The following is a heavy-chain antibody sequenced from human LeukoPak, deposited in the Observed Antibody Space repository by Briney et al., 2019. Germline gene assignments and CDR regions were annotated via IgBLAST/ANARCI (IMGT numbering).Heavy chain of an antibody. V-gene: IGHV4-39*07. Sequence: SETLSLTCTVSGGSISSSSYYWGWIRQPPGKGLEWIGSIHYGGSTYYTASLRSRVTISVDTSKNQFSLKLSSVTAADTAVYYCASLGGSSKGGYYFDYWGQGTLVTVSS. CDR3: ASLGGSSKGGYYFDY. CDR2: IHYGGST. D-gene: IGHD1-26*01. CDR1: GGSISSSSYY. J-gene: IGHJ4*02.